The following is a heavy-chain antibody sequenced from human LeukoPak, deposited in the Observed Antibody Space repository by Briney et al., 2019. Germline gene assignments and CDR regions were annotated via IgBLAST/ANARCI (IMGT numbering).Heavy chain of an antibody. CDR1: GDSIGSNPSY. J-gene: IGHJ2*01. CDR2: VFYTGST. CDR3: ARIGFGANSYLKWFFDL. V-gene: IGHV4-39*01. D-gene: IGHD4-23*01. Sequence: PSETLSLTFTVSGDSIGSNPSYWAWIRQPPGKGLEWIGSVFYTGSTYLNPSLQSRVTISVDTSKNQFSLILTSVTAAETALYYCARIGFGANSYLKWFFDLWGRGTQVTVSS.